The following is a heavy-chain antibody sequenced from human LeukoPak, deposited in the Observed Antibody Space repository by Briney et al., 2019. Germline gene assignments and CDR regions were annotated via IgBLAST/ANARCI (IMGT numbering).Heavy chain of an antibody. V-gene: IGHV3-23*01. Sequence: PGRSLRLSCAASGFTFSSYAMSWVRQAPVKGLEWVSAISGDGTRTYYADSVKGRFTISRDNSKNTLYLEMSSLRVEDTAIYYCAKWPEGAMDYFDYWGQGTLVTVSS. J-gene: IGHJ4*02. D-gene: IGHD3-16*01. CDR3: AKWPEGAMDYFDY. CDR1: GFTFSSYA. CDR2: ISGDGTRT.